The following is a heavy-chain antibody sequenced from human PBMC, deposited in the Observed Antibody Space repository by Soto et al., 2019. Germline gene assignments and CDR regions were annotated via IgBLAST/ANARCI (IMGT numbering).Heavy chain of an antibody. CDR1: GASFSGYY. CDR3: ARGQGYYDILTCYYRIYPFDY. J-gene: IGHJ4*02. Sequence: QVQLQQWGAGLLKPSETLSLTCAVYGASFSGYYWSWIRQPPGKGLEWIGEINHSGSTNYNPSLKSRVTISVDTSKNQFSLKLSTVTAAATAVYYCARGQGYYDILTCYYRIYPFDYWGQGTLVTVSS. V-gene: IGHV4-34*01. D-gene: IGHD3-9*01. CDR2: INHSGST.